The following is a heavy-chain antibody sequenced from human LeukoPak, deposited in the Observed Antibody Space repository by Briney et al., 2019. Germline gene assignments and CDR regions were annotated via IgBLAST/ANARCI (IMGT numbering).Heavy chain of an antibody. Sequence: GGSLRLSCAASGFTVSSNYMSWVRQAPGKGLEWVSGINWNGGSTGYADSVKGRFTISRDNAKNSLYLQMNSLRAEDTALYYCAKTVVVTANPRAFDIWGQGTMVTVSS. CDR1: GFTVSSNY. D-gene: IGHD2-21*02. V-gene: IGHV3-20*04. CDR2: INWNGGST. CDR3: AKTVVVTANPRAFDI. J-gene: IGHJ3*02.